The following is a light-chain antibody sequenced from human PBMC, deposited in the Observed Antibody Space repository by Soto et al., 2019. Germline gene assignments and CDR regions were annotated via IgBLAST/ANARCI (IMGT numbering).Light chain of an antibody. Sequence: DIQMAQSPSTLSASVGDRVTITCRASQSISSWLAWYQQKPGKAPNLLIYDASTLETGLPSRFSGSGSGTDFTLTISSLQPDDFATYYCQQYNSYSPVTFGQGTKLEIE. CDR2: DAS. V-gene: IGKV1-5*01. J-gene: IGKJ2*01. CDR1: QSISSW. CDR3: QQYNSYSPVT.